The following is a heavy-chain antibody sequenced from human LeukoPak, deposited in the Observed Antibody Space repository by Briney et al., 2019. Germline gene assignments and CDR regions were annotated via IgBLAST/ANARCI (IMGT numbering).Heavy chain of an antibody. D-gene: IGHD4-17*01. CDR3: ARDGGYGDYLDY. Sequence: SETLSLTCTVSGGSISSYYWSWIRQPPGKGLEWIGYIYYSGSTNYNPSLKSRVTISVDTSKNQFSLKLSSVTAADTAVYYCARDGGYGDYLDYWGQGTLVTVSS. CDR1: GGSISSYY. CDR2: IYYSGST. V-gene: IGHV4-59*01. J-gene: IGHJ4*02.